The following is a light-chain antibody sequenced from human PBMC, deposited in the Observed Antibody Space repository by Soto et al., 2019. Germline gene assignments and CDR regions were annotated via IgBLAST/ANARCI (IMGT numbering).Light chain of an antibody. CDR1: QNINTW. Sequence: IQMTQSPSTLSASVGDRVKITCRASQNINTWLAWYQQKPGAPPKLLIFKASHIHSGVSSGFIGAGSATRFTLTISGLQPDDFATYDCSQHSNYVWTVGQGTKVEVK. CDR3: SQHSNYVWT. J-gene: IGKJ1*01. CDR2: KAS. V-gene: IGKV1-5*03.